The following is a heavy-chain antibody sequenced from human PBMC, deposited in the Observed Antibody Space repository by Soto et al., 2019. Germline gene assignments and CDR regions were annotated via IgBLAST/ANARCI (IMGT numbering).Heavy chain of an antibody. V-gene: IGHV3-23*01. D-gene: IGHD3-3*01. CDR2: ISGSGGST. Sequence: GGSLRLSCAASGFTFSSYAMSWVRQAPGKGLEWVSAISGSGGSTYYADSVKGRFTISRDNSKNTLYLQMNSLRAEDTAVYYCAKVANYDFWSGYFDYGMDVWGQGTTVTAP. CDR1: GFTFSSYA. J-gene: IGHJ6*02. CDR3: AKVANYDFWSGYFDYGMDV.